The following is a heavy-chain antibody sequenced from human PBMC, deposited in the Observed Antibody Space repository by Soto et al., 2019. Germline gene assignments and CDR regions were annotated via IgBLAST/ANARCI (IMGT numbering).Heavy chain of an antibody. Sequence: ASVKVSCKASGYTFTRYDINWVRQDTGQGLEWMGWMNPNSGNTGYAQKFQGRVAMTRNTSISTAYMELSSLRSEDTAVYYCAGGNYYYGMDVWGQGTTVTVSS. CDR3: AGGNYYYGMDV. CDR1: GYTFTRYD. J-gene: IGHJ6*02. CDR2: MNPNSGNT. V-gene: IGHV1-8*01.